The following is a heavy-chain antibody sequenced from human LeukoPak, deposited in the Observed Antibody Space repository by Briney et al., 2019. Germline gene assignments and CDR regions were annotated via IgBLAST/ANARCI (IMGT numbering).Heavy chain of an antibody. V-gene: IGHV3-23*01. J-gene: IGHJ4*02. CDR1: GFTFSSYA. Sequence: PGGSLRLSCAASGFTFSSYAMSWVRQAPGKGLEWVSSISGSGGSTYYADSVKGRFTITRDNSKTMLYLQMNNLRGEDTAVYYCARVDHSDFWSAMSWNFDQWGQGTLVAVSS. CDR2: ISGSGGST. D-gene: IGHD3-3*01. CDR3: ARVDHSDFWSAMSWNFDQ.